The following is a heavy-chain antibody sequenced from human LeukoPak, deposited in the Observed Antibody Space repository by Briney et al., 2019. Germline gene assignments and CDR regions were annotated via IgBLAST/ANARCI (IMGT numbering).Heavy chain of an antibody. J-gene: IGHJ3*02. CDR3: AGDLRCSSTSCPDAFDI. V-gene: IGHV3-48*01. D-gene: IGHD2-2*01. CDR1: GFTFSSYS. Sequence: GGSLRLSCAASGFTFSSYSMNWVRQAPGKGLEWVSYISSRSRTTYYADSVKGRFTISRDNSKNTLYLQMNSLRAEDTAVYYCAGDLRCSSTSCPDAFDIWGQGTMVTVSS. CDR2: ISSRSRTT.